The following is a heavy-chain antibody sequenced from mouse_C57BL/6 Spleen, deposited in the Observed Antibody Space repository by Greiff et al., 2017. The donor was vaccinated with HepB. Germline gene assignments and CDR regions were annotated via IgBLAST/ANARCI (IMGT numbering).Heavy chain of an antibody. CDR2: INPNNGGT. J-gene: IGHJ2*01. CDR1: GYTFTDYY. D-gene: IGHD2-1*01. Sequence: EVKLQQSGPELVKPGASVKISCKASGYTFTDYYMNWVKQSHGKSLEWIGDINPNNGGTSYNQKFKGKATLTVDKSSSTAYMELRSLTSEDSAVYYCAKETYGNWDYWGQGTTLTVSS. CDR3: AKETYGNWDY. V-gene: IGHV1-26*01.